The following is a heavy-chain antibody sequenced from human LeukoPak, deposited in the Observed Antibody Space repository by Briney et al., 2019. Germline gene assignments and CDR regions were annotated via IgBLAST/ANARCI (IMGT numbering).Heavy chain of an antibody. CDR3: ARAKPKNMVRGLIMRRESRYYFDY. Sequence: GGSLRLSCAAPGFTFSSYSMNWVRQAPGKGLEWVSSISSSSSYIYYADSVKGRFTISRDNAKNSLYLQMNSLRAEDTAVYYCARAKPKNMVRGLIMRRESRYYFDYWGQGTLVTDSS. J-gene: IGHJ4*02. D-gene: IGHD3-10*01. CDR1: GFTFSSYS. CDR2: ISSSSSYI. V-gene: IGHV3-21*01.